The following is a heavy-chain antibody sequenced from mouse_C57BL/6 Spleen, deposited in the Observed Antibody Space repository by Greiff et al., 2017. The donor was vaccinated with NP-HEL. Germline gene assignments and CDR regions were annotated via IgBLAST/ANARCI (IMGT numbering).Heavy chain of an antibody. Sequence: QVQLQQPGAELVRPGSSVKLSCKASGYTFTSYWMDWVKQRPGQGLEWIGNIYPSDSETHYNQKFKDKATLTVDKSSSTAYMQLSSLTSEDSAVYYGARANFYWYFDVWGTGTTVTVSS. CDR3: ARANFYWYFDV. CDR1: GYTFTSYW. J-gene: IGHJ1*03. V-gene: IGHV1-61*01. CDR2: IYPSDSET. D-gene: IGHD4-1*01.